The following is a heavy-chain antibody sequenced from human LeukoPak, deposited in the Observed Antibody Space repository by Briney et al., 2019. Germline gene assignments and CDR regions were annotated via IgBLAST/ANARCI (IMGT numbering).Heavy chain of an antibody. CDR3: ARALIHYDLKY. D-gene: IGHD3-3*01. CDR2: INPSGGST. Sequence: ASVKVSCKASGYTFTSYYMHWVRQAPGQGLEWMGIINPSGGSTSYAQKFQGRVTMTRDISTSTVYMELSSLRSEDTAVYYCARALIHYDLKYWGQGTLVTVSS. J-gene: IGHJ4*02. V-gene: IGHV1-46*01. CDR1: GYTFTSYY.